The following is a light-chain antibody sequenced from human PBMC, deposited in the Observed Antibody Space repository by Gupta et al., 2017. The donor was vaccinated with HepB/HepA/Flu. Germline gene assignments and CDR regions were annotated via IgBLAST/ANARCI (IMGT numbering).Light chain of an antibody. Sequence: ETVLTQSPGPLSLSPGERATFFCRASQSVSSSYLAWYQQKPGQAPRLLIYGASSRATGVPDMFSGSGSGTDFTLTISRLEPEDFAVYYCQQYGSSPRTFGQGTKVEIK. V-gene: IGKV3-20*01. J-gene: IGKJ1*01. CDR2: GAS. CDR1: QSVSSSY. CDR3: QQYGSSPRT.